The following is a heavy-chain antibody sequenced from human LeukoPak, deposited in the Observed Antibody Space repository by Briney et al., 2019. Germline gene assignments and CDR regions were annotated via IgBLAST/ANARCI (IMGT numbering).Heavy chain of an antibody. J-gene: IGHJ4*02. CDR2: IIPILGIA. D-gene: IGHD1-26*01. CDR3: AQLVGATGTDY. Sequence: ASVKVSCKASGGTFSSYTISWVRQAPGQGLEWMGRIIPILGIANYAQKFQGRVTITADKSTSTAYMELSSLRSEDTAVSYCAQLVGATGTDYWGQGTLVTVSS. CDR1: GGTFSSYT. V-gene: IGHV1-69*02.